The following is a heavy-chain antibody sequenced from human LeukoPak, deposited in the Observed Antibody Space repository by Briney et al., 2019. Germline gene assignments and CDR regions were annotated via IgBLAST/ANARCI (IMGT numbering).Heavy chain of an antibody. D-gene: IGHD5-12*01. CDR2: ISYDGSNK. Sequence: GGSLRLSCAASGFTFSSYGIHWVRQAPGKGLEWVAVISYDGSNKYYADSVKGRFTISRDNSKNTLYLQMNSLRAEDTAVYYCAKLPTMVATVGWGQGTLVTVSS. CDR3: AKLPTMVATVG. V-gene: IGHV3-30*18. CDR1: GFTFSSYG. J-gene: IGHJ4*02.